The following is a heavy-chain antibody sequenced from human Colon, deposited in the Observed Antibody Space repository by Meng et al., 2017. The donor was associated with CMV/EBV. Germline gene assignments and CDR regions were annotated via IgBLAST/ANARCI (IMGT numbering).Heavy chain of an antibody. J-gene: IGHJ5*02. Sequence: ASVKVSCKASGYTFTTYGITWVRQAPGQGLEWVGWISAHNGNAEYAQKFQDRVTMTTDTSTTTVYMELRSLRSDDTAMYYCARFRRMTMIPGSQYNYFDPWGQGTLVTVS. CDR2: ISAHNGNA. D-gene: IGHD3-22*01. V-gene: IGHV1-18*01. CDR3: ARFRRMTMIPGSQYNYFDP. CDR1: GYTFTTYG.